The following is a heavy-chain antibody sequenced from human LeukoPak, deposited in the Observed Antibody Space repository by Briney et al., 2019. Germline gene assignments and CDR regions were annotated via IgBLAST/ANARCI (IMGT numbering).Heavy chain of an antibody. CDR3: ASGVVYCSSTSCYDDDAFDI. CDR2: INPNSGGT. D-gene: IGHD2-2*01. V-gene: IGHV1-2*02. Sequence: ASVKVSCKASGYTFTGYYMHWVRQAPGQGLEWMGWINPNSGGTNYAQKFQGRVTMTRDTSISTAYMELSRLRSDDTAVYYCASGVVYCSSTSCYDDDAFDIWGQGTMVTVSS. J-gene: IGHJ3*02. CDR1: GYTFTGYY.